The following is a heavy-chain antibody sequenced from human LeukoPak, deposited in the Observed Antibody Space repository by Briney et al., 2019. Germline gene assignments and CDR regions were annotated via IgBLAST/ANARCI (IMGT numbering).Heavy chain of an antibody. CDR2: VDPADGDT. Sequence: GASVKVSCKASGYTFSDYSIQWVRQAPGKGLEWMGRVDPADGDTDYAGKFQDRVTITADTSSDTTSMELSGLTSDDTAVYYCASTLIAVAHPWGYWGQGTLVIVSS. J-gene: IGHJ4*02. V-gene: IGHV1-69-2*01. CDR1: GYTFSDYS. D-gene: IGHD6-19*01. CDR3: ASTLIAVAHPWGY.